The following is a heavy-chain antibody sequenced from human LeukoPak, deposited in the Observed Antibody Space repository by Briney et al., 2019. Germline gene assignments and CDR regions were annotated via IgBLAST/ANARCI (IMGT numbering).Heavy chain of an antibody. Sequence: GGSLRLSCAASGFTFSDYSMSWVRQAPGKGLEWISYISTGNSPVYYAESVKGRFTISRDNAKNSLYLQMNNLRVEDTAVYFCARVECISTTCFYLYWGQGTLVTVSS. CDR2: ISTGNSPV. V-gene: IGHV3-48*01. CDR3: ARVECISTTCFYLY. CDR1: GFTFSDYS. D-gene: IGHD2-2*01. J-gene: IGHJ4*02.